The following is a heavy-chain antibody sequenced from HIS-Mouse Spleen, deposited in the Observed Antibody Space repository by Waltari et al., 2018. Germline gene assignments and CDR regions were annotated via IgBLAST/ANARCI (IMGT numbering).Heavy chain of an antibody. J-gene: IGHJ2*01. CDR1: GGSFSGYY. CDR3: AREIPYSSSWYDWYFDL. D-gene: IGHD6-13*01. CDR2: INHSGST. Sequence: QVQLQQWGAGLLKPSETLSLTCAVYGGSFSGYYWSWIRQPPGKGLEWIREINHSGSTNYNPSLKSRVTISVDTSKNQFSLKLSSVTAADTAVYYCAREIPYSSSWYDWYFDLWGRGTLVTVSS. V-gene: IGHV4-34*01.